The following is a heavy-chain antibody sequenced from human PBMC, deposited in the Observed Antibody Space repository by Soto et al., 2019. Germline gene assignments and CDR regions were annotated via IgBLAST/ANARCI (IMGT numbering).Heavy chain of an antibody. CDR2: IYHSGST. V-gene: IGHV4-4*02. CDR3: ARTRGIAAY. CDR1: GGTISSSDW. D-gene: IGHD6-13*01. Sequence: SEPMCLTCAVAGGTISSSDWWRWVRQTPGKGLEWIGEIYHSGSTNCNPSLKSRVTMTRNTSISTAYMELSSLRSEDTAVYYCARTRGIAAYWGQGTLVTVSS. J-gene: IGHJ4*02.